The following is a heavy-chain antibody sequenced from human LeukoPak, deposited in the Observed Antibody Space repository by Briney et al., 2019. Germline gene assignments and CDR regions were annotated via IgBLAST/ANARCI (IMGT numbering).Heavy chain of an antibody. CDR3: ASSSLGDYYYYYYMDV. Sequence: PSETLSLTCTVSGGSISSSSYYWGWLRQPPGTGLKWIGSIYYSGSTYYNPSLKSRVTISVDTSKNQFSLKLSSVTAADTAVYYCASSSLGDYYYYYYMDVWGKGTTVTVSS. V-gene: IGHV4-39*01. CDR1: GGSISSSSYY. D-gene: IGHD2-21*02. CDR2: IYYSGST. J-gene: IGHJ6*03.